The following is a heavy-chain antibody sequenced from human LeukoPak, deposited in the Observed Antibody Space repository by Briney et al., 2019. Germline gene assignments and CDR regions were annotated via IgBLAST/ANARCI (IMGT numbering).Heavy chain of an antibody. J-gene: IGHJ6*03. CDR2: IRSKADGGTT. V-gene: IGHV3-49*04. CDR3: TRDEYYYYYYYLDV. CDR1: GFTFCDYA. Sequence: GGSLRLSCAASGFTFCDYAMSWVREAPGGGQERVGFIRSKADGGTTEYAASVKGRFTISRDNSKSIDYLQMNSLKTEDTAVYYCTRDEYYYYYYYLDVWGKGTTVTISS.